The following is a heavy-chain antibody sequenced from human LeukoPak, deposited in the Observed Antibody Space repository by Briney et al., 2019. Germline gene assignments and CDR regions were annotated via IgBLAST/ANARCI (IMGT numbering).Heavy chain of an antibody. Sequence: ASVKVSCMASGYTFTSYGISWVRQAPGQGLEWMGWVSGYNGNTNYAQKFQGRVTMTTDTSTSTAYMELRSLRSDDTAVYYCARVVSGSGYSIYWGQGTLVTVSS. CDR2: VSGYNGNT. CDR3: ARVVSGSGYSIY. D-gene: IGHD3-3*01. J-gene: IGHJ4*02. CDR1: GYTFTSYG. V-gene: IGHV1-18*01.